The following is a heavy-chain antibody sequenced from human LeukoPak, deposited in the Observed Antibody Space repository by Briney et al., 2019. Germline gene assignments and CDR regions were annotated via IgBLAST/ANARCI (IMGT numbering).Heavy chain of an antibody. Sequence: SETLSLTCAVYGGSFSGYYWSWIRQPPGKGLEWIGEINHSGSTNYNPSLKSRVTISVDTSKNQFSLKLSSVTAADTAVYYCARGLLTGYYSASATYWFDPWGQGTLVTVSS. CDR2: INHSGST. V-gene: IGHV4-34*01. CDR3: ARGLLTGYYSASATYWFDP. D-gene: IGHD3-9*01. J-gene: IGHJ5*02. CDR1: GGSFSGYY.